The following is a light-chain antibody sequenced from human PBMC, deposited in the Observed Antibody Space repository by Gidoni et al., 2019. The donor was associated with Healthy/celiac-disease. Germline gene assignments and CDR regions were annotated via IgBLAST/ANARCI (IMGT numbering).Light chain of an antibody. J-gene: IGKJ4*01. CDR1: QSVLYRSNNKNY. CDR3: QQYYSTPLT. V-gene: IGKV4-1*01. Sequence: DIVMTQSPDSLAVSLGARATINCKSSQSVLYRSNNKNYLSWYQQKPGQSPKLLIYWASTRESGVPDRFSGSGSGTDFTLTISSLQAEDVAVYYCQQYYSTPLTFGGGTKVEIK. CDR2: WAS.